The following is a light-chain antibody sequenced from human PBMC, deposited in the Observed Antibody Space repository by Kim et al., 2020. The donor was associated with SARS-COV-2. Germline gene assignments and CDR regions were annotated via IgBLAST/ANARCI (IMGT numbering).Light chain of an antibody. V-gene: IGLV6-57*03. CDR1: SGRIASNY. CDR2: EHN. CDR3: QSFDDNNPVI. J-gene: IGLJ2*01. Sequence: KAVTSPCTRSSGRIASNYVQWYQQRPGSAPTTVIYEHNQRPAGVPDRFSGSIDSSSNSASLTISGLEPEDEADYYCQSFDDNNPVIFGGGTQLTVL.